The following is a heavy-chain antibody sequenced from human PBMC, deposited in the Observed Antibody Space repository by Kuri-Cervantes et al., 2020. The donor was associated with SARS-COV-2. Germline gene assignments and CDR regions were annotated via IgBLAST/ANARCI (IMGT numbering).Heavy chain of an antibody. J-gene: IGHJ4*02. CDR3: ARVRNRGSSPPPYYFDY. V-gene: IGHV4-39*01. CDR1: GGSISSSSYY. CDR2: IYYSGST. D-gene: IGHD1-14*01. Sequence: SETLSLTCTVSGGSISSSSYYWGWIRQPPGKGLEWIGSIYYSGSTYYNPSLKSRVTISVDTSKNQFSLKLSSVTAADTAVYYCARVRNRGSSPPPYYFDYWGQGILVTVSS.